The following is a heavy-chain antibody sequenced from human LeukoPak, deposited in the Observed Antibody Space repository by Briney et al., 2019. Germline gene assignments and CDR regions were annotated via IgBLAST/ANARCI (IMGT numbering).Heavy chain of an antibody. D-gene: IGHD5-12*01. CDR1: GYTFTGYY. V-gene: IGHV1-2*02. J-gene: IGHJ4*02. Sequence: GASVKVSCKASGYTFTGYYVHWVRQAPGQGLEWMGWINPNSGGTNYAQKFRGRVTMTRDTSISTAYMDLSRLRSDDTAVYYCAREPAAGSGYTYYVDYWGQGTLVTVSS. CDR3: AREPAAGSGYTYYVDY. CDR2: INPNSGGT.